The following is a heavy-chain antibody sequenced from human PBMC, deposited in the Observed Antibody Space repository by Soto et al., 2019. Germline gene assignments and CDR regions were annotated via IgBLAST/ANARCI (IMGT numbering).Heavy chain of an antibody. J-gene: IGHJ6*02. CDR2: INAGNGNT. D-gene: IGHD2-2*01. V-gene: IGHV1-3*01. Sequence: GASVKVSCKASGYTFTSYAMHWVRQAPGQRLEWMGWINAGNGNTKYSQKFQGRVTITRDTSASTAYMELSSLRSEDTAVYYCASYCSSTSCYPTSNYYYYGMDVWGQGTTVTVS. CDR3: ASYCSSTSCYPTSNYYYYGMDV. CDR1: GYTFTSYA.